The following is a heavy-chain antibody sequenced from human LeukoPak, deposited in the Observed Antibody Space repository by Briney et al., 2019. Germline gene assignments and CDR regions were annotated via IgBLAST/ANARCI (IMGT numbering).Heavy chain of an antibody. CDR2: IKQDGSEK. J-gene: IGHJ4*02. CDR1: GFTFSNFW. V-gene: IGHV3-7*01. Sequence: GESLRLSCTASGFTFSNFWMGWVRQAPGKGLELLANIKQDGSEKYYVASVKDRFTISRDNTKNSLYLQMNSLRADDTAVYYCARAAGGYFDYWGRGTPVTVSS. CDR3: ARAAGGYFDY. D-gene: IGHD2-15*01.